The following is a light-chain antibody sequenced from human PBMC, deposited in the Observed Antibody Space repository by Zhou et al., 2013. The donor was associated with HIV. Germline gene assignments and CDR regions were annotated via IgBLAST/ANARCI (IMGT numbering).Light chain of an antibody. CDR2: LGS. Sequence: DIVMTQSPLSLSVTPGEPASMSCRSSQSLLHSNGYNYLDWYLQKPGQSPHLLVYLGSNRASGVPDRFSGSGSGTNFTLRISRVEAEDVGVYYCMQALQTPRTFGQGTNVEIK. J-gene: IGKJ1*01. V-gene: IGKV2-28*01. CDR3: MQALQTPRT. CDR1: QSLLHSNGYNY.